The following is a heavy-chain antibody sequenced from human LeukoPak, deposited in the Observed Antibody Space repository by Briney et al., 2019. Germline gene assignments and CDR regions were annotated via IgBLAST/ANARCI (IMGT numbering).Heavy chain of an antibody. Sequence: SQTLSLTCTVSGGSISGGGYYWSWIRQHPGKGLEWIGYIYYSGSTYYNPSLKSRVTISVDTSKNQFSLKLSSVTAADTAVYYCASRNYDILTGWETGAFDIWGQGTMVTVSS. J-gene: IGHJ3*02. CDR3: ASRNYDILTGWETGAFDI. V-gene: IGHV4-31*03. CDR2: IYYSGST. D-gene: IGHD3-9*01. CDR1: GGSISGGGYY.